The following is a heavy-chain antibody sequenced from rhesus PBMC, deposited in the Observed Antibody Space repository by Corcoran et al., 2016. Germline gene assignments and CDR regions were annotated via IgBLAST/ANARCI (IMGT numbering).Heavy chain of an antibody. D-gene: IGHD6-25*01. CDR2: MHGSGRST. V-gene: IGHV4S2*01. Sequence: QVQLQESGPGLVKPSETLPLTCAVSGASISSDYWRWIRQAPGKGMEGIGRMHGSGRSTAYNPSLRSRVTISIDTSKNQFSLRLSSVTAADTAVYYCARDNQYRGSWAPFDYWGRGVLVTVSS. CDR1: GASISSDY. J-gene: IGHJ4*01. CDR3: ARDNQYRGSWAPFDY.